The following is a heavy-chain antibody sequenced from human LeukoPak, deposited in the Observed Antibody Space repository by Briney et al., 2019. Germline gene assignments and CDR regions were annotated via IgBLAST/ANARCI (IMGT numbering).Heavy chain of an antibody. Sequence: GGSHRLSCAASGFPVSMSWMSWVRQAPGKGLEWLADIKLDGSEIYYVDSVRFRFTISRYDAKSSLYLQMNSLRAKDTALYLSASDPAWGALDYWGQGTLVTVSS. D-gene: IGHD3-16*01. J-gene: IGHJ4*02. V-gene: IGHV3-7*01. CDR1: GFPVSMSW. CDR3: ASDPAWGALDY. CDR2: IKLDGSEI.